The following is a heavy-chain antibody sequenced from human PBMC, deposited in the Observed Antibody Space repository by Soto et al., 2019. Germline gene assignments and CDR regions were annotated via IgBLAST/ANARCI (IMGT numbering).Heavy chain of an antibody. V-gene: IGHV3-23*01. Sequence: GGSLRLSCAASGFTFSSYAMTWARQAPAKGLEWVSSISESGGNTYYADSVRGRFTISRDNAKNTLYLQMNSLRAEDTAVYYCIRGIGNRAFDIWGQGTMVTVSS. CDR3: IRGIGNRAFDI. J-gene: IGHJ3*02. CDR1: GFTFSSYA. CDR2: ISESGGNT. D-gene: IGHD6-13*01.